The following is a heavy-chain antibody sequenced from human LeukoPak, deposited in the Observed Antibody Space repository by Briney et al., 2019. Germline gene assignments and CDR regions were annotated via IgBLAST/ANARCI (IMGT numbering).Heavy chain of an antibody. Sequence: SETLSLTCTVSGGSISPYYWSWIRQPPGKGLEWIGFIFYSGSTNYNSSLRSRVTISVDTSKNQFSLKLSSVTAADTAVYYCARRFVGDSASWGASDIWGQGTMVTVSS. CDR3: ARRFVGDSASWGASDI. CDR2: IFYSGST. CDR1: GGSISPYY. J-gene: IGHJ3*02. V-gene: IGHV4-59*08. D-gene: IGHD6-13*01.